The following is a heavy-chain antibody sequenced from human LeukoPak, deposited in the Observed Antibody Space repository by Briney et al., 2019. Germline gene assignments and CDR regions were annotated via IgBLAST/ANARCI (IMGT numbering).Heavy chain of an antibody. D-gene: IGHD2-15*01. Sequence: PGGSLRLSCAASGFTFSDYYMSWVRQAPGKGLEWVSYIRSSGSTIYYADSVKGRFTIPRDNAKNTLYQQMNSLRAEETAVYCSARTPYSKFYNYMDVWGKGTTVTVSS. V-gene: IGHV3-11*04. CDR2: IRSSGSTI. CDR1: GFTFSDYY. CDR3: ARTPYSKFYNYMDV. J-gene: IGHJ6*03.